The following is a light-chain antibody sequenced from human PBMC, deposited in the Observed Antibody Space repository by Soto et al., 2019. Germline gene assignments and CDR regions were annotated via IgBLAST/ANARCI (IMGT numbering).Light chain of an antibody. CDR2: EGS. CDR3: CSYAGSSTFYV. V-gene: IGLV2-23*03. CDR1: SSDFGSYNL. J-gene: IGLJ1*01. Sequence: QSVLTQPASVSGSPGQSITISCTGTSSDFGSYNLVSWYQQHPGKAPKLMIYEGSKRPSGVSNRFSGSKSGNTASLTISGLQAEDEADYYCCSYAGSSTFYVCGTGTKVTVL.